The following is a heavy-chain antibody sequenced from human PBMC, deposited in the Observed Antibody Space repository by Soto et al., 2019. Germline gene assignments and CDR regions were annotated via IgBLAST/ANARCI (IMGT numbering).Heavy chain of an antibody. D-gene: IGHD2-15*01. Sequence: PGESVTISCKGSGYSVTSYWRGWVRQMTGKGLEWMRIIYPGDSDTRYSPSFQGQVTISADKSISTAYLQWSSLKASDTAMYYCARGNFYCSGGSCLPDAFDIWGQGTMVTVSS. CDR2: IYPGDSDT. V-gene: IGHV5-51*01. J-gene: IGHJ3*02. CDR3: ARGNFYCSGGSCLPDAFDI. CDR1: GYSVTSYW.